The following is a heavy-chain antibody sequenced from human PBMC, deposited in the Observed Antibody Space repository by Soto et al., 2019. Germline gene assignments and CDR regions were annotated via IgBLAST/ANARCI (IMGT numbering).Heavy chain of an antibody. CDR3: AKDITAARNYYYYGMDV. Sequence: PGGSLRLSCAASGFTFDDYAMHWVRQAPGKGLEWVSGISWNSGSIGYADSVKGRFTISRDNAKNSLYLQMNSLRAEDTALYYCAKDITAARNYYYYGMDVWGQGTTVTVSS. J-gene: IGHJ6*02. CDR1: GFTFDDYA. D-gene: IGHD6-6*01. CDR2: ISWNSGSI. V-gene: IGHV3-9*01.